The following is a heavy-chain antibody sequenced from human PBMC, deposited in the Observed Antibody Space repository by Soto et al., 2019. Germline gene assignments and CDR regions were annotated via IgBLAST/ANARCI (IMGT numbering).Heavy chain of an antibody. V-gene: IGHV3-15*01. D-gene: IGHD2-2*01. J-gene: IGHJ6*04. CDR2: IKSKIHEETT. Sequence: SRISQKKRKGLEWVGRIKSKIHEETTESAAPGKGRFTIARDDSKNTLYLQMNSLKTEDTAMYYCTTVEVPAGTNGLGYYYYVMDVWGKGTTVTVSP. CDR3: TTVEVPAGTNGLGYYYYVMDV.